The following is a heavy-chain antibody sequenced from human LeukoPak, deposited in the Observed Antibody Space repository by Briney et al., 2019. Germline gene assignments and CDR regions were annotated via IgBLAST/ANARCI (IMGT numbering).Heavy chain of an antibody. CDR2: ISYDGSNK. J-gene: IGHJ4*02. D-gene: IGHD2-15*01. Sequence: PGRSLRLSCAASGFIFSDYNMHWVRQAPGKGLEGVAVISYDGSNKYYADSVEGRFTISRDNSKNTLYLQMNSLRAEDTAVYYCARDHTGFCSGSSCLGSTFDYWGQGTLVTVSS. CDR3: ARDHTGFCSGSSCLGSTFDY. CDR1: GFIFSDYN. V-gene: IGHV3-30*04.